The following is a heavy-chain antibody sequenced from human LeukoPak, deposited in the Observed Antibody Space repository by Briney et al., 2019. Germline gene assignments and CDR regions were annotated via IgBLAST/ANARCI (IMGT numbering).Heavy chain of an antibody. CDR1: GGSFSGYY. J-gene: IGHJ6*03. CDR2: INHSGST. Sequence: PSETLSLTCAVYGGSFSGYYWSWIRQPPGKGLEWIGEINHSGSTNYNPSLKSRVTISVDTSKNQFPLKLSSVTAEDTAVYYCARTYDFWSGRLPVYYYYYMDVWGKGTTVTVSS. CDR3: ARTYDFWSGRLPVYYYYYMDV. D-gene: IGHD3-3*01. V-gene: IGHV4-34*01.